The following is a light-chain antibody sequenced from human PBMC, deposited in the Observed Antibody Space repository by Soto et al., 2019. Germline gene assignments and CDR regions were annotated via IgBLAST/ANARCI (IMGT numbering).Light chain of an antibody. CDR3: SSYTSSSPLAV. CDR1: SSDIGGYDF. Sequence: QSVLTQPASVSGSPGQSITISCTGTSSDIGGYDFVSWYQQHPGKAPQLMIYGVTNRPSGVSCRFSGAKSGNTASLTISGLQAEDEADYYCSSYTSSSPLAVFGTGTKVTVL. CDR2: GVT. V-gene: IGLV2-14*01. J-gene: IGLJ1*01.